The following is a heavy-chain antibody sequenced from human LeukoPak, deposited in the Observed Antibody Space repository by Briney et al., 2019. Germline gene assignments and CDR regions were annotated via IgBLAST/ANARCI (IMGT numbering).Heavy chain of an antibody. Sequence: ASVKVSCKASGYTFTSYDISWVRQAPGQGLEWMGWISAYNGNTNYAQKLRGRVTMTTDTSTSTAYMELRSLRSDDTAVYYCARYDRGYCSGGSCYGDLDYWGQGTLVTVSS. J-gene: IGHJ4*02. CDR1: GYTFTSYD. V-gene: IGHV1-18*01. CDR2: ISAYNGNT. D-gene: IGHD2-15*01. CDR3: ARYDRGYCSGGSCYGDLDY.